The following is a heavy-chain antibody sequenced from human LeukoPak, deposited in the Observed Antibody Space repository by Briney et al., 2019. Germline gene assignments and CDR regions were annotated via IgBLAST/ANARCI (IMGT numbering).Heavy chain of an antibody. J-gene: IGHJ4*02. CDR2: IYYSGST. CDR1: GGSISDYY. V-gene: IGHV4-59*01. CDR3: ARAHSSGWLVDY. Sequence: SETLSLTCTVSGGSISDYYWSWIRQAPGKGLEWIGYIYYSGSTNYNPSLKSRVTISVDTSKNQFSLKLSSVTAADTAVYYCARAHSSGWLVDYWGQGTLVTVSS. D-gene: IGHD6-19*01.